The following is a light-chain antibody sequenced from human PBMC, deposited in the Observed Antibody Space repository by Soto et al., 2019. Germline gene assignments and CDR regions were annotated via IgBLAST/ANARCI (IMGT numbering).Light chain of an antibody. Sequence: DIQMTQSPSTLSASVGDRVTITCRASQSISSWLAWYQQKPGKAPKLLIYDASSLESGVPSRFSGSGSGKEFALTISSLQPDDFATYYCQQYNSYSLTFGQGTKVDIK. CDR1: QSISSW. CDR3: QQYNSYSLT. V-gene: IGKV1-5*01. J-gene: IGKJ1*01. CDR2: DAS.